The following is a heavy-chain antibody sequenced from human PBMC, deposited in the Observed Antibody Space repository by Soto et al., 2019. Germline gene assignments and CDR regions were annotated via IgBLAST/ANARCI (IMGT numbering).Heavy chain of an antibody. CDR3: ARDLGDFWSGYLFSVRLSYMDV. D-gene: IGHD3-3*01. V-gene: IGHV3-7*01. J-gene: IGHJ6*03. CDR1: GFTFSSYW. Sequence: GGSLRLSCAASGFTFSSYWKSWVRQAPGKGLEWVANIKQDGSEKYYVDSVKGRFTISRDNAKNSLYLQMNSLRAEDTAVYYCARDLGDFWSGYLFSVRLSYMDVWGKGTTVTVSS. CDR2: IKQDGSEK.